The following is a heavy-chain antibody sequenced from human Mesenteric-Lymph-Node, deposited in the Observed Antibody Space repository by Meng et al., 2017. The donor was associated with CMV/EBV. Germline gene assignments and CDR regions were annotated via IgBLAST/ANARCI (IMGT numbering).Heavy chain of an antibody. CDR1: GDMISSNNAA. V-gene: IGHV6-1*01. CDR2: TYYRSESYN. D-gene: IGHD3-16*01. Sequence: VRLQPSGPGLVKSSQPLSVTCTFSGDMISSNNAACNWIRQSPSRGLEWLGRTYYRSESYNDYAVSVKSRISVNLDTSKNQLSLHLNFVTPEDTAVYYCAYFGDLPPLWWGQGTLVTVSS. CDR3: AYFGDLPPLW. J-gene: IGHJ4*02.